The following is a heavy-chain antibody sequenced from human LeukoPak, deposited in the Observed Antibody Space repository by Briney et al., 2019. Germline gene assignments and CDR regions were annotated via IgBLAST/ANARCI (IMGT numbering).Heavy chain of an antibody. CDR3: ARSGCSGGSCYGVFDY. D-gene: IGHD2-15*01. Sequence: PGGSLRLSCAASGFTFSSYTMNWVRQAPGKGLEWVSSISGSSIYIYYADSVKGRFTISRDNAKHAMYLRMNRLSAEDTAVYYCARSGCSGGSCYGVFDYWGQGTLVTVSS. CDR1: GFTFSSYT. CDR2: ISGSSIYI. J-gene: IGHJ4*02. V-gene: IGHV3-21*01.